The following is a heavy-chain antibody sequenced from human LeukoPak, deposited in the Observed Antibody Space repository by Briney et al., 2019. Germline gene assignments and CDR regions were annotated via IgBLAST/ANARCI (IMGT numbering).Heavy chain of an antibody. J-gene: IGHJ6*03. CDR2: INPNSGGT. V-gene: IGHV1-2*02. Sequence: ASVKVSCKASGYTFTGYYMHWVRQAPGQGLEWMGWINPNSGGTNYAQKFQGRVTMTRDTSISTAYMELSRLRSDDTAVYYCARGYCSSTSCYKASYYMDVWGKGTTVTVSS. D-gene: IGHD2-2*02. CDR3: ARGYCSSTSCYKASYYMDV. CDR1: GYTFTGYY.